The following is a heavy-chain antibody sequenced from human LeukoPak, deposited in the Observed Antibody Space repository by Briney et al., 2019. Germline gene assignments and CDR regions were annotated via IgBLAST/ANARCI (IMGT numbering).Heavy chain of an antibody. CDR2: IYHSGST. Sequence: SETLSLTCAVYGGSFSGYYWSWIRQPPGKGLEWIGEIYHSGSTNYNPSLKSRVTISVDKSKNQFSLKLSSVTAADTAVYYCARGPPNPEYGGAFDIWGQGTMVTVSS. D-gene: IGHD1-14*01. V-gene: IGHV4-34*01. J-gene: IGHJ3*02. CDR3: ARGPPNPEYGGAFDI. CDR1: GGSFSGYY.